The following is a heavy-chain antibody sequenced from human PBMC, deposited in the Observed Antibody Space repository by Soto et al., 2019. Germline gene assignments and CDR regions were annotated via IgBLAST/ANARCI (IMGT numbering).Heavy chain of an antibody. CDR1: GFTFSSYW. V-gene: IGHV3-74*01. CDR3: ARCAYGTTFDY. J-gene: IGHJ4*02. CDR2: ISNDGSTT. D-gene: IGHD5-12*01. Sequence: GGSLRLSCAASGFTFSSYWMHWVRQAPGKGLVWVSRISNDGSTTTYADSVKGRFTISRDNAKNTLYLQMNSLRAEDTAVYYCARCAYGTTFDYWGQGTLVTVSS.